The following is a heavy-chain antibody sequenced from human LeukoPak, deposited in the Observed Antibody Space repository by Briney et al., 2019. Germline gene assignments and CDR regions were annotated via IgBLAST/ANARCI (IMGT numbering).Heavy chain of an antibody. D-gene: IGHD6-13*01. J-gene: IGHJ6*02. Sequence: GGSLRLSCAASGFTFSDYYMSWIRQAPGKGLEWVSYISSSGSTIYYADSVKGRFTISRDNAKNSLYLQMNSLRAEDTAVYYCARDSHAIAAAGTGPRWDITYYYGMDVWGQGTTVTVSS. CDR3: ARDSHAIAAAGTGPRWDITYYYGMDV. CDR2: ISSSGSTI. V-gene: IGHV3-11*01. CDR1: GFTFSDYY.